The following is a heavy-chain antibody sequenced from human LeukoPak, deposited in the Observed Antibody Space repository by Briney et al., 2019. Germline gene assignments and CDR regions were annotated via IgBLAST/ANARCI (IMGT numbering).Heavy chain of an antibody. J-gene: IGHJ6*03. CDR3: AGTRIAAAGDYYYYYYMDV. CDR1: GGTFSSYA. CDR2: IIPIFGTE. Sequence: SVKVSCKASGGTFSSYAISWVRQAPGQGLEWMGGIIPIFGTENYAQKFQGRVTITTDESTSTAYMELSSLRSEDTAVYYCAGTRIAAAGDYYYYYYMDVWGKGTTVTVSS. V-gene: IGHV1-69*05. D-gene: IGHD6-13*01.